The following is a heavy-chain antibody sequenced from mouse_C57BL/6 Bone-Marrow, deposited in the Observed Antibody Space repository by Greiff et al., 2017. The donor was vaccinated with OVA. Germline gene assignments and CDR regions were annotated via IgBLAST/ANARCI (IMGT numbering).Heavy chain of an antibody. D-gene: IGHD2-3*01. CDR3: ARDGYYWFAY. CDR2: INPSTGGT. Sequence: VQLQQSGPELVKPGASVKISCKASGYSFTGYYMNWVKQSPEKSLEWIGEINPSTGGTTYNQKFKAKATLTVDKSSSTAYMQLKSLTSEDSAVYDCARDGYYWFAYWGQGTLVTVSA. J-gene: IGHJ3*01. CDR1: GYSFTGYY. V-gene: IGHV1-42*01.